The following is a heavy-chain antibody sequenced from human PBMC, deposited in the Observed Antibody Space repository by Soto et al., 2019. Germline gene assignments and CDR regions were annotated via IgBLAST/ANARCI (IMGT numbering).Heavy chain of an antibody. CDR2: INPSGGST. CDR3: ARGPHIVVVVAATNDY. D-gene: IGHD2-15*01. J-gene: IGHJ4*02. Sequence: ASVKVSCKASGYTFTSYYMHWVRQAPGQGLEWMGIINPSGGSTSYAQKFQGRVTMTRDTSTSTVYMELSSLRSEDTAVYYCARGPHIVVVVAATNDYWGQGTLVTVSS. V-gene: IGHV1-46*03. CDR1: GYTFTSYY.